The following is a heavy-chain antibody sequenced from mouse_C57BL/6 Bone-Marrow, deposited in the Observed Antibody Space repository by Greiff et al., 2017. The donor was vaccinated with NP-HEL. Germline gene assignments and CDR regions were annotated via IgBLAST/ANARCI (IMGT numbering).Heavy chain of an antibody. CDR1: GYTFTGYW. J-gene: IGHJ3*01. D-gene: IGHD4-1*02. V-gene: IGHV1-9*01. CDR3: ASPSTGFAY. Sequence: VQLQESGAELMKPGASVKLSCKATGYTFTGYWIEWVKQRPGHGLEWIGEILPGSCSTNYNEKFNGQATFTAATSSNTDYMQLSSLTTEDSDIYYCASPSTGFAYWGQGTLVTVSA. CDR2: ILPGSCST.